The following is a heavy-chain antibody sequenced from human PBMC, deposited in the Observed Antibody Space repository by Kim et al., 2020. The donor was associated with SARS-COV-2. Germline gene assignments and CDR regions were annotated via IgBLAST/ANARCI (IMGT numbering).Heavy chain of an antibody. V-gene: IGHV4-38-2*02. CDR1: GYSISSGYY. CDR2: IYHSGST. J-gene: IGHJ3*02. Sequence: SETLSLTCTVSGYSISSGYYWGWIRQPPGKGLEWIGSIYHSGSTYYNPSLKSRVTISVDTSKNQFSLKLSSVTAADTAVYYCARVLYYYDSSGYDAFDIWGQGTMVTVSS. D-gene: IGHD3-22*01. CDR3: ARVLYYYDSSGYDAFDI.